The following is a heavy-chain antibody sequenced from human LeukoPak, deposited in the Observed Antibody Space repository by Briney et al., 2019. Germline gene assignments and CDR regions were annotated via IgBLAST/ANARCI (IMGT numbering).Heavy chain of an antibody. CDR1: GFNFADHG. V-gene: IGHV3-48*02. CDR3: AREYYDILTGYLYGMDV. Sequence: PGGSLRLSCAASGFNFADHGMNWVRQAPGKGLEWVSYISSSSSTIYYADSVKGRFTISRDNAKNSLYLQMNSLRDEDTAVYYCAREYYDILTGYLYGMDVWGQGTTVTVSS. D-gene: IGHD3-9*01. J-gene: IGHJ6*02. CDR2: ISSSSSTI.